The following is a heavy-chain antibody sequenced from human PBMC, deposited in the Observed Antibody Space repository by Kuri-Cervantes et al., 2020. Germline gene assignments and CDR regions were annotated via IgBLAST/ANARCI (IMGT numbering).Heavy chain of an antibody. CDR3: ARGYSQGGY. CDR2: ISYDGNDK. V-gene: IGHV3-30*03. J-gene: IGHJ4*02. D-gene: IGHD1-1*01. CDR1: GFTFSSYW. Sequence: GGSLRLSCAASGFTFSSYWMHWVRQAPGKGLVWVAVISYDGNDKYSTDSVKGRFTISRDNSKNTLYLQMNSLRAEDTAVYYCARGYSQGGYWGQGTLVTVSS.